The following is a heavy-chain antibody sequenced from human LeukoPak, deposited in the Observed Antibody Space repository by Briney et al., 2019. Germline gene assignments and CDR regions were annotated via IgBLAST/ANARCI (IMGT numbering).Heavy chain of an antibody. CDR3: AREGSIVPHQDLDS. V-gene: IGHV3-21*01. Sequence: GGSLRLSCTASGFTFITYSMNWVRQAPGKGLEWVSSINSRGSDEYYADSVKGRFTISRDNAKNSLYLQMNSLRAEDTAVYYCAREGSIVPHQDLDSWGQGTLVTV. CDR1: GFTFITYS. J-gene: IGHJ4*02. D-gene: IGHD2-8*01. CDR2: INSRGSDE.